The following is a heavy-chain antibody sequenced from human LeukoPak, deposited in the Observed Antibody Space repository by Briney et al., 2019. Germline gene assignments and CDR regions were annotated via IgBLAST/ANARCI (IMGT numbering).Heavy chain of an antibody. Sequence: GGSLRLSCAASGFTFSTYAMHWVRQAPGKGLEWVAVISYDGSSKYYADSVKGRFTISRDNSKNTLYLQMNSLRAEDTAVYYCARARAPGAFDIWGQGTMVTVSS. D-gene: IGHD6-6*01. V-gene: IGHV3-30*04. CDR1: GFTFSTYA. CDR2: ISYDGSSK. J-gene: IGHJ3*02. CDR3: ARARAPGAFDI.